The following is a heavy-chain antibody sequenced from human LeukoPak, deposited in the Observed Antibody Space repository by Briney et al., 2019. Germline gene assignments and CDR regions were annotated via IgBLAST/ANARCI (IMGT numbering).Heavy chain of an antibody. CDR3: ARVATVSAPPNYGMDV. J-gene: IGHJ6*02. Sequence: PGGSLRLSCAASGFTFSDYYMDWLRQAPGKGLEWVGRSRNKANSYTTEYAASVKGRLTISRDDSKNSLYLQMNSLKTEDTAVYYCARVATVSAPPNYGMDVWGQGTTVTVSS. D-gene: IGHD5/OR15-5a*01. CDR2: SRNKANSYTT. CDR1: GFTFSDYY. V-gene: IGHV3-72*01.